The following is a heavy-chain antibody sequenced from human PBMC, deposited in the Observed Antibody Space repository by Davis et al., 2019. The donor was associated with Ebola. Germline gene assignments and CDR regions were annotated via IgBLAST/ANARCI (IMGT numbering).Heavy chain of an antibody. CDR2: ISSTGTLI. J-gene: IGHJ6*02. Sequence: GESLKISCAASGFTFSDYYMRWIRQAPGKGLEWISCISSTGTLIYYADAMKGRFTISRDNAKNSLYLQVNSLRAEATAVYFCAGVAVTTTYYNYYAMDVWGQGTTVTVSS. CDR1: GFTFSDYY. D-gene: IGHD1-26*01. CDR3: AGVAVTTTYYNYYAMDV. V-gene: IGHV3-11*04.